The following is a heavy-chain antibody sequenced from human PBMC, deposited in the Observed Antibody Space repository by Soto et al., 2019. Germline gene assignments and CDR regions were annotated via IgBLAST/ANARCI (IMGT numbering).Heavy chain of an antibody. J-gene: IGHJ3*01. Sequence: EVQLVESEGGLVQRGGSLRLSCAASGFTFNYYWMHWVRQARGQGLVWVAHIQNDGSRTTYADSVKGRFTISRDNAKNTMYLQMNSLRAEDTAVYYCARGDLGGFDLWGQGTTVTVSS. CDR2: IQNDGSRT. CDR1: GFTFNYYW. V-gene: IGHV3-74*01. CDR3: ARGDLGGFDL. D-gene: IGHD2-21*02.